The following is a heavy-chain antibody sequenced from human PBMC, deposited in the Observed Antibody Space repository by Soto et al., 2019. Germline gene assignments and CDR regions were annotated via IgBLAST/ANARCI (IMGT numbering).Heavy chain of an antibody. CDR2: ISYDGSNK. CDR3: ARDRGSSGVEEAASWDS. Sequence: QVQLVESGGGVVQPGRSLRLSCAASGFTFSSYAMHWVRQAPGKGLEWVAVISYDGSNKYYADSVKGRFTISRDNSKNTLFMQMNSLKAEDTAVYYCARDRGSSGVEEAASWDSWGQGTLVTVSS. CDR1: GFTFSSYA. D-gene: IGHD6-13*01. J-gene: IGHJ4*02. V-gene: IGHV3-30-3*01.